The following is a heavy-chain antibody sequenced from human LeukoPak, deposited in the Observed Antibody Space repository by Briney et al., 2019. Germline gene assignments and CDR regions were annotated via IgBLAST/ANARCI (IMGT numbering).Heavy chain of an antibody. CDR2: INSDGSST. J-gene: IGHJ6*03. Sequence: PGGSLRLSCAASGFTFSSYWMHWVRQAPGKGLVWVSRINSDGSSTSYADSVKGRFTISRDNAKNTLYLQMNSLRAEDTAVYYCARENCDILTKYYYYYYYMDVWGKGTTVTVSS. D-gene: IGHD3-9*01. V-gene: IGHV3-74*01. CDR3: ARENCDILTKYYYYYYYMDV. CDR1: GFTFSSYW.